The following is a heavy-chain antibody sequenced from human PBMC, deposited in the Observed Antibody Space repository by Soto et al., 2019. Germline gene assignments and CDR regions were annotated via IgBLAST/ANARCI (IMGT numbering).Heavy chain of an antibody. J-gene: IGHJ4*02. CDR3: ARVGAGSNVPPFDY. CDR1: GYTFTSYG. Sequence: ASVKVSCKASGYTFTSYGISWVRQAPGQGLEWMGWISAYNGNTNYAQKLKGRVTMTTDTSTSTAYMELRSLRSDDTAVYYCARVGAGSNVPPFDYWGQGTLVTVSS. V-gene: IGHV1-18*04. D-gene: IGHD1-1*01. CDR2: ISAYNGNT.